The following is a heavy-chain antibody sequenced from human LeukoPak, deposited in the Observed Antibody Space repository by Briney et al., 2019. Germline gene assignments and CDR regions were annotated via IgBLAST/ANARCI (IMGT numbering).Heavy chain of an antibody. D-gene: IGHD5-18*01. CDR1: GGSISSSSAY. V-gene: IGHV4-39*01. CDR3: VSPRGLSYGYFDY. Sequence: SETLSLTCTVSGGSISSSSAYWGWIRQPPGKGLEWIGSIYYSKNTYYNPSLKSRVTISADTSKNQFSLTLDSVSATDTAVYYCVSPRGLSYGYFDYWGQGTLVTVSS. CDR2: IYYSKNT. J-gene: IGHJ4*02.